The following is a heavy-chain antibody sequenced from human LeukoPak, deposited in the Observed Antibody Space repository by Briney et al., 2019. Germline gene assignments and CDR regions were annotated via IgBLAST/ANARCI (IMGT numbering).Heavy chain of an antibody. CDR3: ARGGGCSSTSCYPS. D-gene: IGHD2-2*01. CDR2: INHSGST. J-gene: IGHJ4*02. Sequence: SETLSLTCAVYAVSFSGYYWGWNRQPPRQGLEWIGEINHSGSTNYNPSLKSRVTISVDTSKNQFSLKLSSVTAADTAVYYCARGGGCSSTSCYPSWGQGTLVTVSS. V-gene: IGHV4-34*01. CDR1: AVSFSGYY.